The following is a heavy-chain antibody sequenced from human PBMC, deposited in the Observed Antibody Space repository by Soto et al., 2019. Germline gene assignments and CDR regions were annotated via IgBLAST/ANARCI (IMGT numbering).Heavy chain of an antibody. CDR2: ISYDGSNK. CDR3: AKNSGVDAFDI. Sequence: PGGSLRLSCAPSGFTFSNYAMHWVRQAPGKGLEWVAVISYDGSNKYYADSVKGRFTISRDNSKNTLYLQMNSLRAEDTAVYYCAKNSGVDAFDIWGQGTMVTVSS. J-gene: IGHJ3*02. CDR1: GFTFSNYA. V-gene: IGHV3-30-3*02.